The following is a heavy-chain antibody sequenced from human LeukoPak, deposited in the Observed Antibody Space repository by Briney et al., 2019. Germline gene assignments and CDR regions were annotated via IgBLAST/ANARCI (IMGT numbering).Heavy chain of an antibody. CDR1: GFTFSSYS. Sequence: GGSLRLSCAASGFTFSSYSMNWVRQAPGKGLEWVSSISSSSSYIYYADSVKGRFTISRDNAKNSLYVQMNSLRAEDAAVYYCARDGGNDFWSGYSHYFDYWGQGTLVIVSS. CDR2: ISSSSSYI. V-gene: IGHV3-21*01. CDR3: ARDGGNDFWSGYSHYFDY. D-gene: IGHD3-3*01. J-gene: IGHJ4*02.